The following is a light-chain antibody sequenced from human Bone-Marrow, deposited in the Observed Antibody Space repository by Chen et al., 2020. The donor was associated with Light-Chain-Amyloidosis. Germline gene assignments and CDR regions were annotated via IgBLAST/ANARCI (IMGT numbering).Light chain of an antibody. V-gene: IGKV2-28*01. CDR3: MQALQTPT. CDR2: LAS. J-gene: IGKJ4*01. CDR1: QSLLHINGYNY. Sequence: EIVMTQSPLSLPVTPGEPASISCRSSQSLLHINGYNYLDWYLQKPGQSPQLLISLASNRASGVPDRFSGSGSGTDFTLKISRVEPEDVGVYYCMQALQTPTFGVGTKVGIK.